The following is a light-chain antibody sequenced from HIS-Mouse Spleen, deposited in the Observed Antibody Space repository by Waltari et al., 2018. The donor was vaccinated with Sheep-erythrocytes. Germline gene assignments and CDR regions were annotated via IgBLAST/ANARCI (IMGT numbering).Light chain of an antibody. V-gene: IGLV2-23*01. J-gene: IGLJ3*02. CDR1: SSAVGSYNL. CDR3: CSYAGSSTPWV. CDR2: EGS. Sequence: QSALTQPASVSGSPGQSITISCTGTSSAVGSYNLVPGYQQHPGKAPKLMIYEGSKRPSGVSNRFSGSKSGNTASLTISGLQAEDEADYYCCSYAGSSTPWVFGGGTKLTVL.